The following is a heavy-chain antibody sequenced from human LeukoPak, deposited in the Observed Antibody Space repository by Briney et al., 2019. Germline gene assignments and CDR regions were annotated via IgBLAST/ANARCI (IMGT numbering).Heavy chain of an antibody. Sequence: GGSLRLSCAASGFTFSSYSMNWVRQAPGKGLEWVSSINSSSSYIYYADSVKGRFTISRDNAKNSLYLQMNSLRAEDTAVYYCARDIPIYCSGGSCYSDGYYYYYGMDVWGQGTTVTVSS. D-gene: IGHD2-15*01. CDR3: ARDIPIYCSGGSCYSDGYYYYYGMDV. V-gene: IGHV3-21*01. CDR1: GFTFSSYS. J-gene: IGHJ6*02. CDR2: INSSSSYI.